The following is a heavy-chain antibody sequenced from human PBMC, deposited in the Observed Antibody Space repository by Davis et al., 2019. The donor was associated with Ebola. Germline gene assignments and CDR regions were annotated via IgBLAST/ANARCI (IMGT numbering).Heavy chain of an antibody. Sequence: GESLKISCAASGFTFNTYWMSWVRQAPGKGLEWVSVIYSGGSTYYADSVKGRFTISRDNSKNTLYLQMNSLRAEDTAVYYCASQDYDILTGYYSPYGMDVWGQGTTVTVSS. V-gene: IGHV3-66*04. CDR3: ASQDYDILTGYYSPYGMDV. CDR1: GFTFNTYW. CDR2: IYSGGST. D-gene: IGHD3-9*01. J-gene: IGHJ6*02.